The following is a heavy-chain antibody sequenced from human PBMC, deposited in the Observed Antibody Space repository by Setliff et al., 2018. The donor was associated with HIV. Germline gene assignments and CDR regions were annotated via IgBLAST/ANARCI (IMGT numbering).Heavy chain of an antibody. J-gene: IGHJ4*02. D-gene: IGHD3-16*02. CDR3: ARIRPDLVFDY. CDR2: IYYRGGT. Sequence: PSETLSLTCNVSGASISSYYWSWIRQPPGKGLEWIGYIYYRGGTNYNPSLKSRLTISVDAAKNQFSLKLSSVTAADTAVYYCARIRPDLVFDYWGQGTLVTVSS. CDR1: GASISSYY. V-gene: IGHV4-59*01.